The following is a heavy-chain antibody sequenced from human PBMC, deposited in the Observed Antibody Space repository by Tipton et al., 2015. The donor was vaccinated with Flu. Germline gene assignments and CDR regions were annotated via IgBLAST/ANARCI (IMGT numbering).Heavy chain of an antibody. V-gene: IGHV3-13*01. D-gene: IGHD6-13*01. CDR1: GFTFSSYA. CDR3: ARGPLPDSNWYNGMDV. Sequence: SLRLSCEASGFTFSSYAMHWVRQATGKGLEWVSSIGISGDTHYVASVKGRFTISRDNAKNSFYLQMNSLRAGDTAVYYCARGPLPDSNWYNGMDVWDQGP. CDR2: IGISGDT. J-gene: IGHJ6*02.